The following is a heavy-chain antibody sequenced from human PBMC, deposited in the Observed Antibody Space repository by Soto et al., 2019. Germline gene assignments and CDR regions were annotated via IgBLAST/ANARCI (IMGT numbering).Heavy chain of an antibody. J-gene: IGHJ6*02. CDR1: GFTFSSYA. Sequence: GGSLRLSCAASGFTFSSYAMSWVRQAPGKGLEWVSAISGSGGSTYYADSVKGRFTISRDNSKNTLYLQMNSLRAEDTAVYYCERGRGRPGYYYYYGMDVWGQGTTVTVSS. V-gene: IGHV3-23*01. D-gene: IGHD3-10*01. CDR3: ERGRGRPGYYYYYGMDV. CDR2: ISGSGGST.